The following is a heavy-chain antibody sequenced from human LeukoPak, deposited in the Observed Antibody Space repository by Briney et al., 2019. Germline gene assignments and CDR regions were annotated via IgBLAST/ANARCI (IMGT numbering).Heavy chain of an antibody. CDR3: ARDSFGSSGWSEYYYYYGMDV. J-gene: IGHJ6*02. CDR2: IYTSGST. D-gene: IGHD6-19*01. CDR1: GGSFSGYY. V-gene: IGHV4-4*07. Sequence: SETLSLTCAVYGGSFSGYYWSWIRQPAGKGLEWIGRIYTSGSTNYNPSLKSRVTMSVDTSKNQFSLKLSSVTAADTAVYYCARDSFGSSGWSEYYYYYGMDVWGQGTTVTVSS.